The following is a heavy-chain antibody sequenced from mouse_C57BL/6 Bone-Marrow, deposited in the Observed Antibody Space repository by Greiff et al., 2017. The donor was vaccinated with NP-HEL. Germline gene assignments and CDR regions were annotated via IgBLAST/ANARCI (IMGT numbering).Heavy chain of an antibody. CDR3: ARFYGSSEAWFAY. J-gene: IGHJ3*01. V-gene: IGHV1-78*01. CDR1: GYTFTDHT. Sequence: VKLQESDAELVKPGASVKISCKVSGYTFTDHTIHWMKQRPEQGLEWIGYIYPRDGSTKYNEKFKGKATLTADKSSSTAYMQLNSLTSEDSAVYFCARFYGSSEAWFAYWGQGTLVTVSA. CDR2: IYPRDGST. D-gene: IGHD1-1*01.